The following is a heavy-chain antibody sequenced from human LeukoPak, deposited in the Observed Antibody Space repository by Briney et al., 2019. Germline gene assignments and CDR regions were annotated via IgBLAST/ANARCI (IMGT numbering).Heavy chain of an antibody. CDR1: GYTFTNYV. CDR3: ARASGRPYYYGMDV. J-gene: IGHJ6*02. D-gene: IGHD6-6*01. CDR2: ISAYNGNT. Sequence: ASVKVSCKASGYTFTNYVITWVRQAPGQGLEWMGRISAYNGNTNYAQKLQGRVTMTTDTSASTAYMELRSLRSDDTAAYYCARASGRPYYYGMDVWGQGTTVTVSS. V-gene: IGHV1-18*01.